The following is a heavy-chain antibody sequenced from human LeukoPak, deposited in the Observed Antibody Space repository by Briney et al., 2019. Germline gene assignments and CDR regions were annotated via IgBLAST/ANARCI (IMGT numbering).Heavy chain of an antibody. Sequence: ASVKVSCKASGYTFTSYGISWVRQAPGQGLEWMGIINPSGGSTSYAQKFQGRVTMTRDTSTSTVYMELSSLRSEDTAVYYCARELGSSSWLNWFDPWGQGTLVTVSS. CDR3: ARELGSSSWLNWFDP. CDR2: INPSGGST. CDR1: GYTFTSYG. J-gene: IGHJ5*02. V-gene: IGHV1-46*01. D-gene: IGHD6-13*01.